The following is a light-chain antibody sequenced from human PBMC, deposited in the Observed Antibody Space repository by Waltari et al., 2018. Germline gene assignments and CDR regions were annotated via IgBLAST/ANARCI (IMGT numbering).Light chain of an antibody. J-gene: IGLJ1*01. V-gene: IGLV1-44*01. CDR3: GAWDDSLNGYV. CDR1: SSNIETNT. Sequence: QSVLTQPPSASGTPGQRVAISCSGSSSNIETNTVNWYQQLPGTAPKLLIYSDNQRTSGVPDRFSGSKSGTSASLAISGLQSEDEADYYCGAWDDSLNGYVFGTGTKVTVL. CDR2: SDN.